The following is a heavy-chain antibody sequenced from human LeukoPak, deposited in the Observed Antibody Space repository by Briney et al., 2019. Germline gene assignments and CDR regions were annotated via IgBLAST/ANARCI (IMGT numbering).Heavy chain of an antibody. CDR2: ISGPASII. CDR1: GFTFSTYA. CDR3: ARGGSSWSLDY. Sequence: GGSLRLSCAASGFTFSTYAMGWVRQAPGKGLEWVSSISGPASIIYYADSVQGRFTISRDNSKNTLYLQMNSLRAEDTAVYYCARGGSSWSLDYWGQGTLVTVSS. D-gene: IGHD6-13*01. V-gene: IGHV3-23*01. J-gene: IGHJ4*02.